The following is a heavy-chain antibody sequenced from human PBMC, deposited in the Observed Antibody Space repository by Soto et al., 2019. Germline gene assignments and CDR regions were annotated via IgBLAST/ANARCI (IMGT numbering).Heavy chain of an antibody. J-gene: IGHJ4*02. CDR3: ATSGGGL. CDR2: ISPDGNKK. D-gene: IGHD2-15*01. V-gene: IGHV3-7*01. Sequence: EAQLVESGGGLVQPGESLTLSCAASGFTFSNSYMAWIRQAPERGLQWVAVISPDGNKKFYVDSMEGRFTISRDNAKNSLFLRMNTLKPADPAIYYCATSGGGLWGQGTLVTVSS. CDR1: GFTFSNSY.